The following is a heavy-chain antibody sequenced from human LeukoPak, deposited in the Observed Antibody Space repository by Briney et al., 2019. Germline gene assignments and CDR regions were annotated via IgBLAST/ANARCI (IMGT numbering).Heavy chain of an antibody. CDR1: GFTFSSYP. J-gene: IGHJ4*02. CDR2: ISYDGANT. Sequence: GGSLRLSCAASGFTFSSYPMHWVRQAPGKGLEWLAIISYDGANTYYADSVKGRFTISRDNSKNTLYLQMNSLRAEDTAVYYCAKTVGATRWGNFDYWGQGTLVTVSS. V-gene: IGHV3-30-3*02. D-gene: IGHD1-26*01. CDR3: AKTVGATRWGNFDY.